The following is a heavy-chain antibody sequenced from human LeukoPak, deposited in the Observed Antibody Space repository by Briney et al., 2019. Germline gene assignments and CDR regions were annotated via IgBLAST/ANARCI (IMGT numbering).Heavy chain of an antibody. Sequence: SETLSLTCTVSGGSISSSSYYWGWIRQPPGKGLEWIGSIYYSGSTYYNPSLKSRVTISVDTSKNQFSLKLSSVTAADTAVYYCXXXLYYYDSSGYYLPEYYFXXWGXGTLVT. J-gene: IGHJ4*02. CDR1: GGSISSSSYY. CDR2: IYYSGST. CDR3: XXXLYYYDSSGYYLPEYYFXX. V-gene: IGHV4-39*01. D-gene: IGHD3-22*01.